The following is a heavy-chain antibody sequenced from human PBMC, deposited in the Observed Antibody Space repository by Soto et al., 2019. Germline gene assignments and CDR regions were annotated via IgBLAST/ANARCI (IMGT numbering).Heavy chain of an antibody. J-gene: IGHJ4*02. CDR2: IRYDGSDP. Sequence: QVQLVESGGGVVQPGGSLRISCGASGFTFRSYGMHWVRQAPGKGLEWVAVIRYDGSDPEYADSVKGRVTISRDNSQNMLYLQMNSLSADDTAVYYCARGWTTPIDYWGQGTLVTVSS. D-gene: IGHD4-17*01. CDR3: ARGWTTPIDY. V-gene: IGHV3-33*01. CDR1: GFTFRSYG.